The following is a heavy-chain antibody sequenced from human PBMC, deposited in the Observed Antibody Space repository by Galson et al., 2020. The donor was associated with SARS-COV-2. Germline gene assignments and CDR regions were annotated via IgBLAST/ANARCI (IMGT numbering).Heavy chain of an antibody. J-gene: IGHJ4*02. V-gene: IGHV3-23*01. D-gene: IGHD3-22*01. CDR2: ISGAGGNT. Sequence: GASLRLSCAASGFTFSSYGMNWVRQAPGKGLEWVAAISGAGGNTYYADSVKGRFTISRDNPKNTLYLQMNSLRAEDTALYYCAKVYDVTMVVAAAFDYWGQGTLLTVSS. CDR3: AKVYDVTMVVAAAFDY. CDR1: GFTFSSYG.